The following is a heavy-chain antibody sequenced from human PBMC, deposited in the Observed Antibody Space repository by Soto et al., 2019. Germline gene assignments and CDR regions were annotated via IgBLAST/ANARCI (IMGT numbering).Heavy chain of an antibody. Sequence: EVQLVESGGGLVQPGGALRLSCAASGFTLSNYDMHWVRQGTGKGLEWVSVIGTAGDTYDPGSVKGRFTISRENAKYSLSLQMNSLRAGDTAVYSCARSRGADVSYWGKGTLVTVSS. CDR3: ARSRGADVSY. CDR2: IGTAGDT. J-gene: IGHJ4*02. V-gene: IGHV3-13*04. D-gene: IGHD3-16*01. CDR1: GFTLSNYD.